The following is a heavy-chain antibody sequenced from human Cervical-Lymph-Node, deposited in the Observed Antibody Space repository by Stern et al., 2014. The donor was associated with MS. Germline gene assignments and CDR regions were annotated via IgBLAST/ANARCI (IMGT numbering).Heavy chain of an antibody. D-gene: IGHD6-19*01. V-gene: IGHV1-46*01. Sequence: VHLVESGAEVKTPGASVKLSCKASGYTFTSYYMHWVRQAPGLGLEWMGIINPSGGSTNYAQKFQGRVTMTRDTSTSTVYMELNSLRSEDTAVYYCAREVAGHRLGMMDVWGQGTSVTVSS. J-gene: IGHJ6*02. CDR1: GYTFTSYY. CDR3: AREVAGHRLGMMDV. CDR2: INPSGGST.